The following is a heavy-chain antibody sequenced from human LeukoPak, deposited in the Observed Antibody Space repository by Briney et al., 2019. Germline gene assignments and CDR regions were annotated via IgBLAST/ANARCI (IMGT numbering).Heavy chain of an antibody. CDR2: ISWHSRSI. Sequence: QPGRSLRLSCAASGFTFDDYSMHWVRQAPGKGLEWVAGISWHSRSIGYADSVKGRFTISRDNAKNSVSLQMNSLRTEDTALYYCTKDLSSQWFTDIRHYGMNVWGQGTTVAVSS. D-gene: IGHD3-22*01. CDR3: TKDLSSQWFTDIRHYGMNV. CDR1: GFTFDDYS. J-gene: IGHJ6*02. V-gene: IGHV3-9*01.